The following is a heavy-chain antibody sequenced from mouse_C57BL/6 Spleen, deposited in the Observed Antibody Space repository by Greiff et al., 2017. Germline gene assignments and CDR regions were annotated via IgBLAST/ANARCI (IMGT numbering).Heavy chain of an antibody. CDR2: ILPGSGST. CDR1: GYTFTGYW. Sequence: QVQLQQSGAELMKPGASVKLSCKATGYTFTGYWIEWVKQRPGHGLEWIGEILPGSGSTNYNEKFKGKATFTADTSSNTAYMQLSSLTTEDSAIYYGARRKVSTMVTGDAMDYWGQGTSVTVSS. D-gene: IGHD2-1*01. CDR3: ARRKVSTMVTGDAMDY. V-gene: IGHV1-9*01. J-gene: IGHJ4*01.